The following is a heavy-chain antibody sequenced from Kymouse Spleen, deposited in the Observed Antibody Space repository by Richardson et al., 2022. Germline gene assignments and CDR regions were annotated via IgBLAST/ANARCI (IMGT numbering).Heavy chain of an antibody. D-gene: IGHD3-10*01. CDR2: IRSKANSYAT. V-gene: IGHV3-73*02. CDR3: TRQTYYYGSGSRAFDI. CDR1: GFTFSGSA. J-gene: IGHJ3*02. Sequence: EVQLVESGGGLVQPGGSLKLSCAASGFTFSGSAMHWVRQASGKGLEWVGRIRSKANSYATAYAASVKGRFTISRDDSKNTAYLQMNSLKTEDTAVYYCTRQTYYYGSGSRAFDIWGQGTMVTVSS.